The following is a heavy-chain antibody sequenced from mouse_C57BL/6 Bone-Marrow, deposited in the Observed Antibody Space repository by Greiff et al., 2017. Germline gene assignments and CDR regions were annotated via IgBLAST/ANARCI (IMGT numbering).Heavy chain of an antibody. CDR2: IHPNSGST. D-gene: IGHD1-1*01. CDR1: GYTFTSYW. V-gene: IGHV1-64*01. J-gene: IGHJ1*03. CDR3: ARENYYGSSFRYWYFDV. Sequence: QVQLQQPGAELVKPGASVKLSCKASGYTFTSYWMHWVKQRPGQGLEWIGMIHPNSGSTNYNEKFKSKATLTVDKSSSTAYMQLSSLTSEDSAVYYCARENYYGSSFRYWYFDVWGTGTTVTVSS.